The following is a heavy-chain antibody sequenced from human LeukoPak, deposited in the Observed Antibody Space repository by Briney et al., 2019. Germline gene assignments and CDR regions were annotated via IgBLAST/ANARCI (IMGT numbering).Heavy chain of an antibody. V-gene: IGHV3-30*02. Sequence: GGSLRLSCAASGFTFSSYGMHWVRQAPGKGLEWVAFIRYDGSNKYYAGSVKGRFTISRDNSKNTLYLQMNSLRAEDTAVYYCAKDDSREDIVVVPAATAFDYWGQGTLVTVSS. D-gene: IGHD2-2*01. CDR2: IRYDGSNK. J-gene: IGHJ4*02. CDR3: AKDDSREDIVVVPAATAFDY. CDR1: GFTFSSYG.